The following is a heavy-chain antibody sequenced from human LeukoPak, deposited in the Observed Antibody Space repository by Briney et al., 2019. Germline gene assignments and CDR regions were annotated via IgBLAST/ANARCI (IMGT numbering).Heavy chain of an antibody. Sequence: GGCLRLSCTASGFTFGDYAMSWVRQAPGKGLEWVGFIRNKAYGGTTEYAASVKGRFTISRDDSKSIAYLQVNSLKTEDTAVYYCTRDWFGVAIDYWGQGTLVTVSS. J-gene: IGHJ4*02. D-gene: IGHD3-10*01. CDR1: GFTFGDYA. CDR2: IRNKAYGGTT. V-gene: IGHV3-49*04. CDR3: TRDWFGVAIDY.